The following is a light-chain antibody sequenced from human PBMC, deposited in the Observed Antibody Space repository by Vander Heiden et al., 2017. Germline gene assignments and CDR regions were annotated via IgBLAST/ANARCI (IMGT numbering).Light chain of an antibody. CDR3: QQYNSYAWT. V-gene: IGKV1-5*03. Sequence: IQMTQSPSTLSASVGDRVTITCRASHSISSWLAWYQQKPGKAPKLLIYKASSLESGVPSRFSGSGSGTEFTLTISSLQPDDFATYYCQQYNSYAWTFGQGTKVEIK. CDR1: HSISSW. J-gene: IGKJ1*01. CDR2: KAS.